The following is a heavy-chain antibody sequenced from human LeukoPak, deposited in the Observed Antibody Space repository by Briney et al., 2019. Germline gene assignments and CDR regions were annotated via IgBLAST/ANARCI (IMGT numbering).Heavy chain of an antibody. CDR1: GFAFSSYW. CDR2: IKEDGSQK. J-gene: IGHJ4*02. V-gene: IGHV3-7*01. Sequence: PGGSLRLSCAASGFAFSSYWMSWVRQAPGKGLEWVANIKEDGSQKYYVDSVKGRFTISRDNAKNSLYLQMNSPRAEDTALYYCLRDYQGYWGQGTLVTVSS. D-gene: IGHD6-13*01. CDR3: LRDYQGY.